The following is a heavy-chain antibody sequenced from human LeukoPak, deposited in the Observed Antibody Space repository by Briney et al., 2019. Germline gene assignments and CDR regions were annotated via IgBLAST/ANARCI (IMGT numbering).Heavy chain of an antibody. CDR2: IYTSGST. D-gene: IGHD1-26*01. CDR1: GGSISSGNYY. CDR3: AGVEWELRHWFDP. J-gene: IGHJ5*02. Sequence: SQTLSLTCTVSGGSISSGNYYWSWIRQPAGKGLEWIGRIYTSGSTNYNPSLKSRVTISVDTSKNQSSLKLSSVTAADTALYYCAGVEWELRHWFDPWGQGTLVTVSS. V-gene: IGHV4-61*02.